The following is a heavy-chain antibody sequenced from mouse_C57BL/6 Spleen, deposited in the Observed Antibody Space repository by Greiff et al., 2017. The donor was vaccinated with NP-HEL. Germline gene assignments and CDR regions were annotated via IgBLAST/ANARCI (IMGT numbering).Heavy chain of an antibody. CDR2: IDPSDSYT. V-gene: IGHV1-59*01. CDR3: ARGSLFSMDY. D-gene: IGHD1-1*01. CDR1: GYTFTSYW. Sequence: QVQLQQPGAELVRPGTSVKLSCKASGYTFTSYWMHWVKQRPGQGLEWIGVIDPSDSYTNYNQKFKGKATLTVDTSSSTAYMQLSSLTSEDSAVDYCARGSLFSMDYWGQGTSVTVSS. J-gene: IGHJ4*01.